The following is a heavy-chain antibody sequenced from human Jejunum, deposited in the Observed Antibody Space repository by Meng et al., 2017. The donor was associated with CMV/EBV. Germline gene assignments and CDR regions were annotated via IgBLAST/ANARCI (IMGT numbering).Heavy chain of an antibody. J-gene: IGHJ1*01. CDR2: IVPIFSTT. CDR1: GDIFNNYG. D-gene: IGHD2-8*01. CDR3: VRPLVWN. Sequence: QVQLVQSGAELKKPGSSVKVSCKASGDIFNNYGFTWVRQAPGQGLEWMGGIVPIFSTTNYAQKFQGRVTITADESTSTAYMELSSLTSEDTAVYYCVRPLVWNWSQGTLVTVSS. V-gene: IGHV1-69*12.